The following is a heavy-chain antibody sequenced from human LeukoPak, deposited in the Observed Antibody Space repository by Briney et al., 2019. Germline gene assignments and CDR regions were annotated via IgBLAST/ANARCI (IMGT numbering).Heavy chain of an antibody. CDR1: EYTFTNYY. J-gene: IGHJ6*02. CDR2: INPSSLGT. D-gene: IGHD3-3*01. CDR3: ARALRIETFGVRRYYYHAMNV. Sequence: ASVKVSCKASEYTFTNYYMHWVRQAPGQGLEWMGVINPSSLGTTYAQRFQGRVTMTTDTSTSTVYMDLSSLRSEDTAVYYCARALRIETFGVRRYYYHAMNVWGQGTTVTVSS. V-gene: IGHV1-46*01.